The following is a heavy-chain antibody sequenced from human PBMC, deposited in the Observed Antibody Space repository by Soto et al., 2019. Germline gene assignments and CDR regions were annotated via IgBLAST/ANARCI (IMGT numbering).Heavy chain of an antibody. V-gene: IGHV1-46*03. CDR1: GYTFTSYY. D-gene: IGHD6-19*01. J-gene: IGHJ4*02. Sequence: GASVKVSCKASGYTFTSYYMHWVRQAPGQGLEWMGIINPSGGSTSYAQKFQGRVTMTRDTSTSTVYMELSSLRSEDTAAYYCARDQKYSSGWTAGFDYWGQGTLVTVS. CDR2: INPSGGST. CDR3: ARDQKYSSGWTAGFDY.